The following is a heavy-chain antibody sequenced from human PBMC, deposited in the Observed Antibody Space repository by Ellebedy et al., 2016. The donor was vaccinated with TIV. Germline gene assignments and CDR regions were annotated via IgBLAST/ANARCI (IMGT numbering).Heavy chain of an antibody. CDR3: ARGSDYAFDI. CDR2: IFSDGST. CDR1: GFTVSNNY. V-gene: IGHV3-53*01. D-gene: IGHD3-16*01. Sequence: GGSLRLXXVVSGFTVSNNYMTWVRQAPGKGLEWVSVIFSDGSTYYADSVKGRFTISRDNSKNTLYLQMNSLRDEDTAVYYCARGSDYAFDIWGQGTMVTVSS. J-gene: IGHJ3*02.